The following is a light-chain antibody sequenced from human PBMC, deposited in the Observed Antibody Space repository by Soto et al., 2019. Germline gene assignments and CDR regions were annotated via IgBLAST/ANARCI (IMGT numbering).Light chain of an antibody. CDR1: QSVSSSY. V-gene: IGKV3-20*01. Sequence: DIVLTQSPGTLALSPGERATLSCRASQSVSSSYLAWYQQKPGQAPRLLIYGASSRATGIPDRFSGSGSGTDFPLTISRLEPEDFAVYYCQQSGSSPPYTFGQGTKLEIK. J-gene: IGKJ2*01. CDR3: QQSGSSPPYT. CDR2: GAS.